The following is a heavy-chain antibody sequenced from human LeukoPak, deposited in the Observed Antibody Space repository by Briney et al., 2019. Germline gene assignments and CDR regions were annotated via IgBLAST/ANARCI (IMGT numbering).Heavy chain of an antibody. CDR1: GFSFSVFW. CDR2: IKTVGSIT. V-gene: IGHV3-74*01. CDR3: AKEKSGYTSKEYYQH. J-gene: IGHJ1*01. D-gene: IGHD3-3*01. Sequence: PGGPLRLSCAASGFSFSVFWMHWVRQAPGKGPVWVSRIKTVGSITDYADSVKGRFTISRDNSKNTLYLQMNSLRAEDTAVYYCAKEKSGYTSKEYYQHWGQGTLVTVSS.